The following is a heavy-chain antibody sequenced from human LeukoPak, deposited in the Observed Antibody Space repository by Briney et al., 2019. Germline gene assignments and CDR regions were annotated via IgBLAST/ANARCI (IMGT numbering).Heavy chain of an antibody. CDR1: GYTFTSYD. CDR2: MNPNSGNT. Sequence: ASVKVSCKASGYTFTSYDINWVRQATGQGLEWMGWMNPNSGNTGYAQKFQGRITMTRDTSISTAYMELSSLRSEDTAVYYCARMSYYDSSGDNWFDPWGQGTLVTVSS. CDR3: ARMSYYDSSGDNWFDP. V-gene: IGHV1-8*01. J-gene: IGHJ5*02. D-gene: IGHD3-22*01.